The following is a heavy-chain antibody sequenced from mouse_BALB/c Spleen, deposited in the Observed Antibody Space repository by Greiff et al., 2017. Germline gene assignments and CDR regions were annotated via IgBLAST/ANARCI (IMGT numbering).Heavy chain of an antibody. CDR2: ISSGSSTI. Sequence: EVKVEESGGGLVQPGGSRKLSCAASGFTFSSFGMHWVRQAPEKGLEWVAYISSGSSTIYYADTVKGRFTISRDNPKNTLFLQMTSLRSEDTAMYYCARFVGYFDVWGAGTTVTVSS. CDR1: GFTFSSFG. CDR3: ARFVGYFDV. V-gene: IGHV5-17*02. J-gene: IGHJ1*01.